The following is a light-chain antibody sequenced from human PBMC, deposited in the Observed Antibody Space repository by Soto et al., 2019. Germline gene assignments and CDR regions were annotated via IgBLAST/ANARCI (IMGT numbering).Light chain of an antibody. V-gene: IGLV1-40*01. CDR2: GNS. CDR3: QSYDSSLYYV. Sequence: QSVLTQPPSVSGAPGQRVTISCTGSSSNIGAGYDVHWYQQLPGTAPKLLIYGNSNRPSGVPDRFSGSKSGTSASLAITGLLAEDQADYYCQSYDSSLYYVFGAGTKVTVL. CDR1: SSNIGAGYD. J-gene: IGLJ1*01.